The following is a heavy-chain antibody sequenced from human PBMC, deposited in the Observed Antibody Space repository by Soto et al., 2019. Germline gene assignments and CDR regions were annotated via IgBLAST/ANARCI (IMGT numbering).Heavy chain of an antibody. CDR2: IYPGDSVI. J-gene: IGHJ6*02. V-gene: IGHV5-51*01. Sequence: GESLKSSCQVSGYRFTRNWIAWVRQVPGKGLEWMGIIYPGDSVIHYSPAFQGQVIISADRSNSTAYLQWSSLQASDTAMYYCAGPDQEALSCYHCYYYGMDVWGQGTAVTVSS. CDR1: GYRFTRNW. D-gene: IGHD2-21*01. CDR3: AGPDQEALSCYHCYYYGMDV.